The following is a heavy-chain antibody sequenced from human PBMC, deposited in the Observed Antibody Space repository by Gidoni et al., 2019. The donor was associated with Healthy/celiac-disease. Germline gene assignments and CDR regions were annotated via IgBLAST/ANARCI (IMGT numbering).Heavy chain of an antibody. J-gene: IGHJ6*02. Sequence: VQLVESGGGLVKPGGSLRLSCAASGFTFSSYSMNWVRQAPGKGLEWVSSISSSSSYIYYADSVKGRFTISRDNAKNSLYLQMNSLRAEDTAVYYCARDIAAALTGYYGMDVWGQGTTVTVSS. CDR3: ARDIAAALTGYYGMDV. D-gene: IGHD6-13*01. V-gene: IGHV3-21*01. CDR1: GFTFSSYS. CDR2: ISSSSSYI.